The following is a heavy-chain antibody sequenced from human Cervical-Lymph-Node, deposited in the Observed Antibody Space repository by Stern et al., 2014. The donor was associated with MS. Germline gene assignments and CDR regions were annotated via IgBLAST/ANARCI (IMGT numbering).Heavy chain of an antibody. CDR2: SYYRSKWYH. J-gene: IGHJ5*02. D-gene: IGHD2-15*01. CDR3: VREGGSNGGDT. V-gene: IGHV6-1*01. Sequence: QVQLVQSGPGLLQPSQPLSLTSAISGDSVSRLTPAWHWIRLSPSRDLDSLGRSYYRSKWYHDYALSVRGRITFDPDTSKNHFSLHLKSVSPEDTAVYYYVREGGSNGGDTWGQGTLVIGSS. CDR1: GDSVSRLTPA.